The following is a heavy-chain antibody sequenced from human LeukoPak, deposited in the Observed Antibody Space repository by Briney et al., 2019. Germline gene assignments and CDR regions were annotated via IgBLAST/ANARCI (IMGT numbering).Heavy chain of an antibody. V-gene: IGHV1-2*02. J-gene: IGHJ4*02. CDR1: GYTFTDYY. CDR3: ARDRDYSNTERGFDY. D-gene: IGHD4-11*01. CDR2: INTNSGET. Sequence: ASVTVSFKPSGYTFTDYYIHWVRQAPAQGVAGVGWINTNSGETNSAQKLPGRVTMTGDTTISTGYMELRRVTSDDTAVYYCARDRDYSNTERGFDYWGQGTLVTVSS.